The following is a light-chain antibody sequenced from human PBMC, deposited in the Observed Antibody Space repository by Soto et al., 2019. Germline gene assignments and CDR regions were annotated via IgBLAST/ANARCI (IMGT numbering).Light chain of an antibody. V-gene: IGKV3-20*01. CDR3: QQYGGSPRT. Sequence: EIVLTQSPGTLSLSPGESATLSCRASRSLDSGQLAWYQQKVGRAPRLLIHDAFIRATGIPDRFSGSGSGTDFTLTIARLEPEDFAVYYCQQYGGSPRTFGQGTKVDIK. J-gene: IGKJ1*01. CDR1: RSLDSGQ. CDR2: DAF.